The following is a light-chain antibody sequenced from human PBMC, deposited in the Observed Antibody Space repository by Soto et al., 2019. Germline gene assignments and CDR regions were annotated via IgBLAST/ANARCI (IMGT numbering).Light chain of an antibody. Sequence: QSALTQPASVSGSPGQSITISCSGTSSDVGGYKCVSWYQQHPGKAPKLMIYEVSNRPSGVSDRFSGSKSGNTASLTISGLQAEDEADYYCCSYTSSTTYVFGTGTKLTVL. CDR1: SSDVGGYKC. CDR2: EVS. V-gene: IGLV2-14*01. CDR3: CSYTSSTTYV. J-gene: IGLJ1*01.